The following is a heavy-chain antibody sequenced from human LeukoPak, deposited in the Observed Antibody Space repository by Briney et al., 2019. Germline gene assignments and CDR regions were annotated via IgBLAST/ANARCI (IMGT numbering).Heavy chain of an antibody. J-gene: IGHJ6*03. D-gene: IGHD3-10*01. CDR3: ARSYYGSGSYADYYMDV. CDR2: IIPIFGRA. CDR1: GGTFISYA. Sequence: SXKVSCKASGGTFISYAISWVRQAPGQGREWMGGIIPIFGRANYAQKFQGRVTITTAESTSTAYMELSSLRSEDTAVYYCARSYYGSGSYADYYMDVWGKGTTVTVSS. V-gene: IGHV1-69*05.